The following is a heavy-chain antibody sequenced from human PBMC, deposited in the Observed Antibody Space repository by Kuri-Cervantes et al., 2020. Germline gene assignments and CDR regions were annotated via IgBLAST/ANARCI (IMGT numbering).Heavy chain of an antibody. V-gene: IGHV3-23*01. CDR3: ARGPPAAGYCSGGSCYIDVY. Sequence: GESLKISCAASGFTFSSYAMSWVRQAPGKGLEWVSAISGSGGSTYYADSVKGRFTISRDNSKNTLYLQMNSLRAEDTAVYYCARGPPAAGYCSGGSCYIDVYWGQGTLVTVSS. D-gene: IGHD2-15*01. CDR1: GFTFSSYA. J-gene: IGHJ4*02. CDR2: ISGSGGST.